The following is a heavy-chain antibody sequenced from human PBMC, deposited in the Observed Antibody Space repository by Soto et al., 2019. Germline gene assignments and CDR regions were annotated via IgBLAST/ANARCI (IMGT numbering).Heavy chain of an antibody. D-gene: IGHD1-1*01. CDR2: ISYDGSNK. CDR3: TREQEQLVIQPYYGLDI. V-gene: IGHV3-30-3*01. Sequence: LRLSCAASGFTFSSYAMHWVRQAPGKGLEWVAVISYDGSNKYYADSVKGRFIISSDTVQNLLLLQMTSLTVEDTAVYYCTREQEQLVIQPYYGLDIWGQGTTVTVSS. J-gene: IGHJ6*02. CDR1: GFTFSSYA.